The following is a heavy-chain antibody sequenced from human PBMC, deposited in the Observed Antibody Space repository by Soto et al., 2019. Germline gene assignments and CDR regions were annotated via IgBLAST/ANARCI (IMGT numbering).Heavy chain of an antibody. J-gene: IGHJ6*04. CDR2: ISAYNGNI. CDR3: AREFGGVPYSTAWVDG. D-gene: IGHD3-16*01. Sequence: ASVKVSCKASGYTFTSYGISWVRQAPGQGLEWMGWISAYNGNINYAQKLQGRVTMTTDTSTSTAYMELRSLRSDDTAVYYCAREFGGVPYSTAWVDGWGKGTTVTVYS. V-gene: IGHV1-18*01. CDR1: GYTFTSYG.